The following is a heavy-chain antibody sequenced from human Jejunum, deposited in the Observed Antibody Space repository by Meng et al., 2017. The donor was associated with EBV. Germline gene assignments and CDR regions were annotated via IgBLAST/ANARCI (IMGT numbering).Heavy chain of an antibody. CDR1: NNTFRNYG. CDR3: ARERGFGLRTDY. V-gene: IGHV1-18*01. D-gene: IGHD3/OR15-3a*01. CDR2: ISSYNGDT. J-gene: IGHJ4*02. Sequence: QVQLVQSEAELKKPXXSVKVSCKAVNNTFRNYGISWVRQAPGQGLEWMGWISSYNGDTTYAPKFQGRVTLALDTSASTAYMELRSLRSDDTAVYFCARERGFGLRTDYWGQGTLFTVSS.